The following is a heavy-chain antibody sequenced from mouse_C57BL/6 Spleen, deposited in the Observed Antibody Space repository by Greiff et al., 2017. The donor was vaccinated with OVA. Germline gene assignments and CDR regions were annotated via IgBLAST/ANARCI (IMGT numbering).Heavy chain of an antibody. D-gene: IGHD2-3*01. Sequence: EVQLQPSGPALVKPGASVQISCKASGYTFTDYYMNWVKQSHGKSLEWIGDINPNNGGTSYNQKFKGKATLTVDKSSSTAYMELRSLTSEDSAVYYCARWLLRGVGGFAYWGQGTLVTVSA. CDR3: ARWLLRGVGGFAY. V-gene: IGHV1-26*01. J-gene: IGHJ3*01. CDR2: INPNNGGT. CDR1: GYTFTDYY.